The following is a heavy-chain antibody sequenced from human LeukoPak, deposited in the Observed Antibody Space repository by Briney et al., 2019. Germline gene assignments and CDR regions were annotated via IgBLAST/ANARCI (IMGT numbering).Heavy chain of an antibody. Sequence: GGSLRLSCAASGFTFDDYGMSWVRQAPGKGLEWVSGINWNGGSTGYADSVKGRFTISRDNAKNSLYLQMNSLRAEDTALYYCARVIDSYYDILTGYSSRAYYFDYWGQGTWSPSPQ. CDR3: ARVIDSYYDILTGYSSRAYYFDY. D-gene: IGHD3-9*01. CDR1: GFTFDDYG. V-gene: IGHV3-20*04. CDR2: INWNGGST. J-gene: IGHJ4*02.